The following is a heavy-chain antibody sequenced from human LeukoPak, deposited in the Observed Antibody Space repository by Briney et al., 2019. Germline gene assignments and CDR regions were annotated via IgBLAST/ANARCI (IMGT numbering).Heavy chain of an antibody. D-gene: IGHD2-2*01. V-gene: IGHV3-30*18. Sequence: GGSLRLSCAASGFAFSTYGMHWVRQAPGKGLEWVAGISKDGSSKDYADSVKGRFTNSRDNSKNTMYLQMNSLRVEDTAVYYCAKAAYCTSTSCHFSGYAQRPLDSRGQGTLVTVSS. CDR2: ISKDGSSK. J-gene: IGHJ4*02. CDR1: GFAFSTYG. CDR3: AKAAYCTSTSCHFSGYAQRPLDS.